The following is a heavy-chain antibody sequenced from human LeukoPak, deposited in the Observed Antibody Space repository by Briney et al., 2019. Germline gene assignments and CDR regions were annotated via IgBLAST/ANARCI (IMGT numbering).Heavy chain of an antibody. CDR2: ISSSSSYI. J-gene: IGHJ4*02. D-gene: IGHD4-17*01. CDR1: GFTFSSYS. V-gene: IGHV3-21*01. CDR3: ARDLGSYGDYVHYFDY. Sequence: PGGSLRLSCAASGFTFSSYSMNWVRQAPGKGLEWVSSISSSSSYIYYADSVKGRFTISRDNAKNSLYLQMNSLRAEDTAVYYCARDLGSYGDYVHYFDYWGQGTLVTVSS.